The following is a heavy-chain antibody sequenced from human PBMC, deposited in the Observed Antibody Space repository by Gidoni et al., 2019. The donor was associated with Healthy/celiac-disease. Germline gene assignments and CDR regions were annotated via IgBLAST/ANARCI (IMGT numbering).Heavy chain of an antibody. CDR3: ARDGGWGSWYPGY. D-gene: IGHD6-13*01. V-gene: IGHV3-30*04. Sequence: QVQLVESGGGVVQPGRSLRLSCAASGFTFSSYAMHWVRQAPGKGLEWVAVISYDGSNKYYADSVKGRFTISRDNSKNTLYLQMNSLRAEDTAVYYCARDGGWGSWYPGYWGQGTLVTVSS. CDR2: ISYDGSNK. J-gene: IGHJ4*02. CDR1: GFTFSSYA.